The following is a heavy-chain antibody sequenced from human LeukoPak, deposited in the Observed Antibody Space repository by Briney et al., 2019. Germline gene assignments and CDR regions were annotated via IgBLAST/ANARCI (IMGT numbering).Heavy chain of an antibody. J-gene: IGHJ4*02. CDR1: GYSISSGYY. D-gene: IGHD3-3*01. V-gene: IGHV4-38-2*01. CDR2: IYHSGST. CDR3: ARGAHYDFWSGYADY. Sequence: PSETLSLTCAVSGYSISSGYYWGWIRPPPGKGLEWIGIIYHSGSTYYNPSLKSRVTISVDTSKNQFSLKLSSVTAADTAVYYCARGAHYDFWSGYADYWGQGTLVTVSS.